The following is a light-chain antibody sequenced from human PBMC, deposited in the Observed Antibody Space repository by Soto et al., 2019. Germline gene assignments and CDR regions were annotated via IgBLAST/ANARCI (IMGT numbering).Light chain of an antibody. J-gene: IGLJ3*02. CDR2: EVS. V-gene: IGLV2-14*01. CDR1: SSDVGGYNY. CDR3: SSYTSSSPRV. Sequence: QSALTQPASVSGSPGQSITISCTGTSSDVGGYNYVSWYQQHPGKAPKLMIYEVSNRPSGVSNRFSGSKSGNTASLTISGLRADDEDDYYCSSYTSSSPRVFGGGTKLTVL.